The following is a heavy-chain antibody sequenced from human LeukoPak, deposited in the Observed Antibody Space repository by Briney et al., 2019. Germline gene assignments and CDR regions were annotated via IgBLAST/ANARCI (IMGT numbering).Heavy chain of an antibody. J-gene: IGHJ4*02. CDR2: IYYSGST. V-gene: IGHV4-59*01. CDR1: GGSISSYY. Sequence: SETLSLTCTVSGGSISSYYWSWIRQPPGKGLEWIGYIYYSGSTNYNPSLKSRVTISVDTSKNQFSLKLSSVTAADTAVYYCARARSALDYWGQGTLATVSS. D-gene: IGHD3-3*01. CDR3: ARARSALDY.